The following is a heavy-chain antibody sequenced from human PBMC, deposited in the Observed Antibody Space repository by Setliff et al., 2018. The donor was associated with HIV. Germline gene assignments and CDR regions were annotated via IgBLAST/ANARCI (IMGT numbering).Heavy chain of an antibody. Sequence: SGGSLRLSCAASGFTFSSYAMGWVRQAPGKGLEWVSTIGAVGGPTHYAESVKGRFTISKDNSKNTLYLQMSSLRDEDTAVYYCAHYNTREALDTWGQGTMVTVSS. V-gene: IGHV3-23*01. CDR1: GFTFSSYA. D-gene: IGHD3-22*01. CDR2: IGAVGGPT. J-gene: IGHJ3*02. CDR3: AHYNTREALDT.